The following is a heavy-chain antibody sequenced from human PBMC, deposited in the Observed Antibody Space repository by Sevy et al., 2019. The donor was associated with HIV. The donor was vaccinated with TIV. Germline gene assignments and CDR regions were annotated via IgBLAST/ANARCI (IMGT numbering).Heavy chain of an antibody. CDR1: GYTFTSYG. CDR3: ARAIVRDYGDYDDAFDI. V-gene: IGHV1-18*04. CDR2: ISAYNGNT. D-gene: IGHD4-17*01. Sequence: ASMKVSCKASGYTFTSYGISWVRQAPGQGLEWMGWISAYNGNTNYAQKLQGRVTMTTDTSTSTAYMELRSLRSDDTAVYYCARAIVRDYGDYDDAFDIWGQGTMVTVSS. J-gene: IGHJ3*02.